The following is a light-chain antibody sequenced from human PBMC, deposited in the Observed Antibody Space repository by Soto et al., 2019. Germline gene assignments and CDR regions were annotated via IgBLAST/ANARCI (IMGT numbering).Light chain of an antibody. CDR2: GAS. Sequence: EIVMTQSPATLSVSPGERATLSCRASQSISTNLAWYQQKPGQAPRLLISGASTRATGIPARFSGSGSGTEFTLTISSLQSEDFAVYYCQQRSNWPYLTFGGGTRV. CDR3: QQRSNWPYLT. CDR1: QSISTN. J-gene: IGKJ4*01. V-gene: IGKV3-15*01.